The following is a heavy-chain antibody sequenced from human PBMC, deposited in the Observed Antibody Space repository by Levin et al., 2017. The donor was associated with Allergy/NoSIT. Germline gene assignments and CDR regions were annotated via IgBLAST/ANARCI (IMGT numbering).Heavy chain of an antibody. V-gene: IGHV1-69*13. D-gene: IGHD1-1*01. CDR1: GGTFSSYA. Sequence: ASVKVSCKASGGTFSSYAISWVRQAPGQGLEWMGGIIPIFGTANYAQKFQGRVTITADESTSTAYMELSSLRSEDTAVYYCARTTWADYYYYMDVWGKGTTVTVSS. CDR2: IIPIFGTA. CDR3: ARTTWADYYYYMDV. J-gene: IGHJ6*03.